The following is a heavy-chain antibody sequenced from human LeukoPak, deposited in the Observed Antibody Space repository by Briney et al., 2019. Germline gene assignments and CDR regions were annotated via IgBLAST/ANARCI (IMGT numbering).Heavy chain of an antibody. V-gene: IGHV3-23*01. J-gene: IGHJ5*02. D-gene: IGHD3-10*01. CDR3: AKAVYGSGSYWVWFDP. CDR1: GFTFSSYA. CDR2: ISGSGGST. Sequence: GGSLRLSCAASGFTFSSYAMSWVRQAPGKGLEWVSAISGSGGSTYYADSVKGRFTISRDNSKNTLYLQMNSLRAEDTAVYYCAKAVYGSGSYWVWFDPWGQGTLVTVSS.